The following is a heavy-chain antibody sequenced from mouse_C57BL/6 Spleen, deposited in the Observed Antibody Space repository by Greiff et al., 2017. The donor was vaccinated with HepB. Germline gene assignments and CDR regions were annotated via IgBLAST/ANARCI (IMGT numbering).Heavy chain of an antibody. CDR3: ARERYYGSSYFDV. D-gene: IGHD1-1*01. J-gene: IGHJ1*03. CDR2: INPNNGGT. CDR1: GYTFTDYN. V-gene: IGHV1-18*01. Sequence: EVKLVESGPELVKPGASVKIPCKASGYTFTDYNMDWVKQSHGKSLEWIGDINPNNGGTIYNQKFKGKATLTVDKSSSTAYMELRSLTSEDTAVYYCARERYYGSSYFDVWGTGTTVTVSS.